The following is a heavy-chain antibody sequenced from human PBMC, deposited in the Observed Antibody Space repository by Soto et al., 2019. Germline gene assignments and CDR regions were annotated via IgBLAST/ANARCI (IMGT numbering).Heavy chain of an antibody. V-gene: IGHV3-15*01. CDR2: IKSNTDGGTT. Sequence: EVQLVESGGGLVKPGGSLRLSCAASGFTFSNAWMSWVHQAPGKGLEWVGRIKSNTDGGTTDYAAPVKGRFTISRDDSKNTLYLEINSLKIEDTAVYYCTGSSWDGFWGQGTLVTVSS. CDR1: GFTFSNAW. CDR3: TGSSWDGF. J-gene: IGHJ4*02. D-gene: IGHD6-13*01.